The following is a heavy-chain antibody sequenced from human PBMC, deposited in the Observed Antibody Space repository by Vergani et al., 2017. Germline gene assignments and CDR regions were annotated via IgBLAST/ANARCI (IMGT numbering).Heavy chain of an antibody. Sequence: QVQLQESGPGLVKPSQTLSLTCTVSGGSISSGDYYWSWIRQPPGKGLEWIGYIYYSGSTYYNPSLKSRVTISVDTSKNQFSLKLSSVTAADTAVYYCARDLMYSSSWSVGMDVWGQGTTVTVSS. CDR1: GGSISSGDYY. V-gene: IGHV4-30-4*08. CDR3: ARDLMYSSSWSVGMDV. CDR2: IYYSGST. J-gene: IGHJ6*02. D-gene: IGHD6-13*01.